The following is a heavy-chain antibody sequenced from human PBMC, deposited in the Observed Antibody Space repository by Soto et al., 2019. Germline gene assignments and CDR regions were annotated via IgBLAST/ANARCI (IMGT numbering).Heavy chain of an antibody. CDR1: GGTFTNDA. D-gene: IGHD2-21*02. J-gene: IGHJ4*02. V-gene: IGHV1-69*01. Sequence: QVPLVQSGAEVKKSGSSVRVSCTASGGTFTNDAISWVRQAPGQGLEWLGRIIPFFGTPDYSQSFQGRLTITADESTGTAYMDLRSLRSDDTAVYYCAREVVTVTTLGYFDFWGQGTLVTVSS. CDR3: AREVVTVTTLGYFDF. CDR2: IIPFFGTP.